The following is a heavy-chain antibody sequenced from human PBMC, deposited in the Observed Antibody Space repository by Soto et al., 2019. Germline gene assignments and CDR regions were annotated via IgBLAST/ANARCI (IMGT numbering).Heavy chain of an antibody. J-gene: IGHJ4*02. D-gene: IGHD3-22*01. Sequence: GASVKVSCKASGYTFTSYGITWVRQAPGQGLEWMGWISAHNGNADYAQKLQGRVIVTRDTSTSTAYMELRSLISDDTAVYYCARSPPSTYYYDSSGYNYWGQGTLVTVSS. V-gene: IGHV1-18*01. CDR1: GYTFTSYG. CDR2: ISAHNGNA. CDR3: ARSPPSTYYYDSSGYNY.